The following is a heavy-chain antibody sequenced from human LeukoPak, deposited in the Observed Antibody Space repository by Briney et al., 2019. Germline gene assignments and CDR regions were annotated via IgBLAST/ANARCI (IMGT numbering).Heavy chain of an antibody. CDR3: ARTDTAMVFGKKDYFDY. D-gene: IGHD5-18*01. Sequence: QPGGSLRLFCAASGFTFSSYAMHWVRQAPGKGLEWVAVISYDGSNKYYADSVKGRFTISRDNSKNTLYLQMNSLRAEDTAVYYCARTDTAMVFGKKDYFDYWGQGTLATVSS. J-gene: IGHJ4*02. V-gene: IGHV3-30-3*01. CDR2: ISYDGSNK. CDR1: GFTFSSYA.